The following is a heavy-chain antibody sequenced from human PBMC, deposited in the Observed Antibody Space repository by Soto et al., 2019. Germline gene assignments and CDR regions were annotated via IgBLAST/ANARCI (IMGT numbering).Heavy chain of an antibody. CDR2: IYKNGTT. V-gene: IGHV3-53*02. J-gene: IGHJ4*02. CDR3: ARQWAV. D-gene: IGHD2-8*01. CDR1: GLTVSDYH. Sequence: EVQLVETGGGLIQPGGSLRLSCAASGLTVSDYHMNWVRQAPGKGLEWVSVIYKNGTTYYGDSVKGRFTISRDNSKNMVYLQMHGLRAEDTAVYYCARQWAVWGQGTLVTVSS.